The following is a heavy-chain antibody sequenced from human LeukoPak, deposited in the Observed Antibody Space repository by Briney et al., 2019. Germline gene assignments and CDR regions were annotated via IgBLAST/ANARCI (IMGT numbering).Heavy chain of an antibody. CDR2: ISAYNGNT. CDR3: ARDQAVAVNYYYYGMDV. CDR1: GGTFSSYA. V-gene: IGHV1-18*01. J-gene: IGHJ6*02. D-gene: IGHD6-19*01. Sequence: ASVKVSCKASGGTFSSYAISWVRQAPGQGLEWMGWISAYNGNTNYAQKLQGRVTMTTDTSTSTAYMELRSLRSDDTAVYYCARDQAVAVNYYYYGMDVWGQGTTVTVSS.